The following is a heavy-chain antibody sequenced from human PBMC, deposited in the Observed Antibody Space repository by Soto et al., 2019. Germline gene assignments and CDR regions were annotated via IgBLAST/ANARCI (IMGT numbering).Heavy chain of an antibody. CDR1: GFTFSNYA. J-gene: IGHJ4*02. Sequence: EVQLLESGGGLVQPGGSLRLSCATSGFTFSNYAMSWVRQAPGRGLEWVSAISGSGGSTYYADSVKGRFTISRDISRITLYLQVNSPRAEDTAVYYCARYPHPPPQYLVEHDYWGQGTLGTVSA. V-gene: IGHV3-23*01. CDR3: ARYPHPPPQYLVEHDY. D-gene: IGHD2-15*01. CDR2: ISGSGGST.